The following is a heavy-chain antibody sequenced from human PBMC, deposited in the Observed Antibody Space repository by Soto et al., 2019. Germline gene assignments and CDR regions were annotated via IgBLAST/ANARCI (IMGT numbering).Heavy chain of an antibody. CDR3: TRIPPNKYCSSSSCSAFDV. J-gene: IGHJ3*01. CDR1: GFTFGDFA. CDR2: IRSKRYGGTT. D-gene: IGHD2-2*01. V-gene: IGHV3-49*03. Sequence: EVQLVESGGGLVQPGRSLRLSCTASGFTFGDFAMSWFRQAPGKGLECVGFIRSKRYGGTTESAASVKGRFTISRDDSKSIAYLQMNSLKTEDTAVYYCTRIPPNKYCSSSSCSAFDVWGQGTMVTVSS.